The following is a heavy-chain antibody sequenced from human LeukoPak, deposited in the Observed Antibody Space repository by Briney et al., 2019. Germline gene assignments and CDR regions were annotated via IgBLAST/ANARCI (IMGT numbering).Heavy chain of an antibody. CDR3: TKDAGYTNSWYAY. CDR1: VFTFSTWG. D-gene: IGHD6-13*01. CDR2: MWYDGSNS. J-gene: IGHJ4*02. V-gene: IGHV3-33*06. Sequence: PGVPLRLSCAASVFTFSTWGTHGAPQAPHKGGEWVAVMWYDGSNSIYADSVKGRFTISRDNSKNMLFLQMNSLRGEDTAFYYCTKDAGYTNSWYAYWGRGTLVTVSS.